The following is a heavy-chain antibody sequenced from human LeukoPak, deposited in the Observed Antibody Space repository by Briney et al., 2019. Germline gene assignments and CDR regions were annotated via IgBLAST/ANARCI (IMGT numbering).Heavy chain of an antibody. D-gene: IGHD6-19*01. J-gene: IGHJ4*02. CDR1: GGTFSSYA. V-gene: IGHV1-69*13. CDR3: AREVPVAGHYFDY. CDR2: IIPIFGTA. Sequence: SVKVSYKASGGTFSSYAISWVRQAPGQGLEWMGGIIPIFGTANYAQKFQGRVTITADESTSTAYMELSSLRSEDTAVYYCAREVPVAGHYFDYWGQGTLVTVSS.